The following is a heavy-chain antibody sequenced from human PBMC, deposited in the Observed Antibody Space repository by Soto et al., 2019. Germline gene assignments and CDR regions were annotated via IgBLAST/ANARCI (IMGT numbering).Heavy chain of an antibody. J-gene: IGHJ6*02. CDR3: ARDKAYYSGNAGYYYYGFDV. CDR2: VFYSGTT. D-gene: IGHD3-10*01. V-gene: IGHV4-61*01. CDR1: WLRHQWQLL. Sequence: TSEDPVPHLRCLWWLRHQWQLLLELGPPVPETGLEWIGEVFYSGTTKYNPSLRGRVTISVDRPKNQFSLKLTSVTAADTATYYCARDKAYYSGNAGYYYYGFDVWGQGTTVTVSS.